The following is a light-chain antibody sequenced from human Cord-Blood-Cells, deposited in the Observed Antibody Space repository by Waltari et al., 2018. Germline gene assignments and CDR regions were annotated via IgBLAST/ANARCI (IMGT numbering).Light chain of an antibody. Sequence: AIQLTQSPSSLSASVGDRVTITCRASQGSSSALAWYQQKQGKAPKLLIYDASSLESGVPSRFSGSGSGTDFTLTISSLQPEDFATYYCQQFNNYPHTFGGGTKVEIK. CDR2: DAS. CDR3: QQFNNYPHT. V-gene: IGKV1D-13*01. J-gene: IGKJ4*02. CDR1: QGSSSA.